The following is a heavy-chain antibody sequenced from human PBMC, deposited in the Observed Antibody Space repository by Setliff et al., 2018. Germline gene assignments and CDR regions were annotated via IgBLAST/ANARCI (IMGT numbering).Heavy chain of an antibody. CDR3: ARVAYPNGGSCRYFDN. V-gene: IGHV4-31*11. D-gene: IGHD2-15*01. J-gene: IGHJ4*02. CDR2: ISYSGRT. Sequence: LSLTCAVSGGSISTDPYFWTWIRQHPVKGLEWIGYISYSGRTSYNPSLYSRITVSLDRSKNQFSLQLTSVTAADTAMYYCARVAYPNGGSCRYFDNWGQGTRVTVSS. CDR1: GGSISTDPYF.